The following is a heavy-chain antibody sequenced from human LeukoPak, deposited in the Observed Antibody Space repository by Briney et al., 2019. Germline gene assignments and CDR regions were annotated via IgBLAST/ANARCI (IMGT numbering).Heavy chain of an antibody. J-gene: IGHJ4*02. CDR3: AKDDLRGAMTTVTTLGY. D-gene: IGHD4-11*01. CDR2: IPYDGSNK. Sequence: GGSLRLSCAASGFTFSSYGMHWVRQAPGKGLEWVAVIPYDGSNKYYADSVKGRFTISRDNSKNTLYLQMNSLRAEDTAVYYCAKDDLRGAMTTVTTLGYWGQGTLVTVSS. CDR1: GFTFSSYG. V-gene: IGHV3-30*18.